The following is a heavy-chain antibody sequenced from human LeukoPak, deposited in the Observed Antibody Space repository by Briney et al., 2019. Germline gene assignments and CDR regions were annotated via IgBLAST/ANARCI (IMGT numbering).Heavy chain of an antibody. CDR3: ARGRRYDFWSGSQYYYYGMDV. V-gene: IGHV4-34*01. CDR1: GGSFSGYY. Sequence: SETLSHTCAVYGGSFSGYYWSWIRQPPGKGLEWIGEINHSGSTNYNPSLKSRVTISVDTSKNQFSLKLSSVTAADTAVYYCARGRRYDFWSGSQYYYYGMDVWGQGTTVTVSS. D-gene: IGHD3-3*01. CDR2: INHSGST. J-gene: IGHJ6*02.